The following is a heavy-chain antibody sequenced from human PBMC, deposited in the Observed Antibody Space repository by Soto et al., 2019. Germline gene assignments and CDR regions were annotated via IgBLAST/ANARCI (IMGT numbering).Heavy chain of an antibody. D-gene: IGHD3-9*01. CDR2: ISSASSAR. Sequence: GGSLRLSCAASGFTFSVHSMNWVRRAPGKGLEWVSYISSASSARYYADSVRGRFTISRDNVKYSLYLQMNSLTDEDTAVYYCARDSDIYYGMDVWGQGTTVTVSS. CDR1: GFTFSVHS. V-gene: IGHV3-48*02. J-gene: IGHJ6*02. CDR3: ARDSDIYYGMDV.